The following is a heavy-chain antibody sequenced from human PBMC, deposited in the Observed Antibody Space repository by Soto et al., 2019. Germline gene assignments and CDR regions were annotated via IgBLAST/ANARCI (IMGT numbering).Heavy chain of an antibody. Sequence: GGSLRLSCAASGFTVSSNYMSWVRQAPGKGLEWVSVIYSGGSTYYADSVKGRFTISRDNSKNTLYLQMNSLRAEDTAVYYCARVLDFWSGYYTNYGMDVWGQGTTVTVSS. CDR1: GFTVSSNY. V-gene: IGHV3-53*01. CDR3: ARVLDFWSGYYTNYGMDV. J-gene: IGHJ6*02. D-gene: IGHD3-3*01. CDR2: IYSGGST.